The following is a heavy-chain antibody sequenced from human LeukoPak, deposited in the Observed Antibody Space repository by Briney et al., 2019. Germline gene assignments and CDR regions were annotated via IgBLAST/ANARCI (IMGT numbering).Heavy chain of an antibody. CDR1: GGSVSSDSYY. V-gene: IGHV4-61*01. CDR2: IFYSGST. J-gene: IGHJ4*02. Sequence: PSETLSLTCTVSGGSVSSDSYYWSWIRQPPGKGLEWLGYIFYSGSTTYNPSLKSRVTISVDKSKIKFPLKLSSVTAADPALYCCSRVPVSGLPNYFDFWGQGTQVSVSS. CDR3: SRVPVSGLPNYFDF. D-gene: IGHD5-12*01.